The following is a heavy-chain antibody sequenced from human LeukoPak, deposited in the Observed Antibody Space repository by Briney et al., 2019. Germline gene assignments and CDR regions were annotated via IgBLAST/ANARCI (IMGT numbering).Heavy chain of an antibody. CDR3: ATARGGGVGYYFDY. CDR2: FDPEDGET. J-gene: IGHJ4*02. Sequence: GASAKVSCKVSGYTLTELSMHWVRQAPGKGLEWMGGFDPEDGETIYAQKFQGRVTMTEDTSTDTAYMELSSLRSEDTAVYYCATARGGGVGYYFDYWGQGTLVTVSS. D-gene: IGHD3-16*01. V-gene: IGHV1-24*01. CDR1: GYTLTELS.